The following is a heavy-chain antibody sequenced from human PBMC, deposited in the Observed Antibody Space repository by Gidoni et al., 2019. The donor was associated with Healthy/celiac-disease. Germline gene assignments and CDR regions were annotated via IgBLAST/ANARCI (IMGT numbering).Heavy chain of an antibody. V-gene: IGHV3-15*01. J-gene: IGHJ4*02. CDR3: AHVWGSYRRVPDY. CDR1: GFTFSNAW. D-gene: IGHD3-16*02. Sequence: EVQLVESGGGLVKPGGSLRLSCAASGFTFSNAWMSWVRQAPGKGLEWVGRIKSKTDGGTTDYAAPVKGRFTISRDDSKNTLYLQMNSLKTEDTAVYYCAHVWGSYRRVPDYWGQGTLVTVSS. CDR2: IKSKTDGGTT.